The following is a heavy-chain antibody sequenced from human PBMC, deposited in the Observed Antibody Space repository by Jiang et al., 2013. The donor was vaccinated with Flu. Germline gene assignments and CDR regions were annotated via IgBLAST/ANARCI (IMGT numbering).Heavy chain of an antibody. V-gene: IGHV1-69*04. CDR2: IIPILGIA. Sequence: SGAEVKKPGSSVKVSCKASGGTFSSYTISWVRQAPGQGLEWMGRIIPILGIANYAQKFQGRVTITADKSTSTAYMELSSLRSEDTAVYYCARVYSIAVAVSRYYYGMDAWGQGTTVTVSS. CDR3: ARVYSIAVAVSRYYYGMDA. CDR1: GGTFSSYT. J-gene: IGHJ6*02. D-gene: IGHD6-19*01.